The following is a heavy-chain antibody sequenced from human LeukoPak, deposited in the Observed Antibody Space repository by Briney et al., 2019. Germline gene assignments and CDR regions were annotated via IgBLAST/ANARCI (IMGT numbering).Heavy chain of an antibody. CDR2: VSGSGGRT. Sequence: GGSLRLSCAASGFTFSSNAMSWVRQAPGRGLEWVSSVSGSGGRTYYADSLKGRFTISRDNSKNTLYLQMNSLRAEDTAVYYCAIGPPYGGYSDWGQGTLVTVSS. J-gene: IGHJ4*01. CDR3: AIGPPYGGYSD. V-gene: IGHV3-23*01. CDR1: GFTFSSNA. D-gene: IGHD4-17*01.